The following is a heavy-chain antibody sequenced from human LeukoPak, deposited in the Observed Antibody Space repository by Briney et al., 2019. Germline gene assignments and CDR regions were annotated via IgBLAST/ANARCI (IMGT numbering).Heavy chain of an antibody. CDR1: GGTFSSYA. Sequence: ASVKVSCKASGGTFSSYAISWVRQAPGQGLEWMGGIIPIFGTANYAQKFQGRVTITADKSTSTAYMELSSLRSEDTAVYYCASEERYSSSWYAGMGTFDYWGQGTLVTVSS. CDR2: IIPIFGTA. V-gene: IGHV1-69*06. J-gene: IGHJ4*02. CDR3: ASEERYSSSWYAGMGTFDY. D-gene: IGHD6-13*01.